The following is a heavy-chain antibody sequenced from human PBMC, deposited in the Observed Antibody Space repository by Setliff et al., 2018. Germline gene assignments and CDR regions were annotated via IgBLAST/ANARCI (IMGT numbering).Heavy chain of an antibody. CDR3: AREGPESDSSGYMDV. V-gene: IGHV4-34*01. J-gene: IGHJ6*03. Sequence: SETLSLTCDVYDGAFSTYYWTWIRQPPGEGLEWIGEMHQSGRTKFNPSLKSRVTMSVDPSKNHFSLKVTSVTVADTAVYYCAREGPESDSSGYMDVWGQGTTVTVSS. D-gene: IGHD4-4*01. CDR1: DGAFSTYY. CDR2: MHQSGRT.